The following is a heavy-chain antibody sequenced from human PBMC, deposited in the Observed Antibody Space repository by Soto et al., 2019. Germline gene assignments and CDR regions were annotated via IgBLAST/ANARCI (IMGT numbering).Heavy chain of an antibody. Sequence: PGGSLRLSCAASGFTFSSYSMNWVRQAPGKGLEWVSAISGSGGSTYYADSVKGRFTISRDNSKNTLYLQMNSLRAEDTAVYYCAREIVTTGEYYFDSWGQGTLVTVSS. J-gene: IGHJ4*02. V-gene: IGHV3-23*01. CDR3: AREIVTTGEYYFDS. D-gene: IGHD1-1*01. CDR1: GFTFSSYS. CDR2: ISGSGGST.